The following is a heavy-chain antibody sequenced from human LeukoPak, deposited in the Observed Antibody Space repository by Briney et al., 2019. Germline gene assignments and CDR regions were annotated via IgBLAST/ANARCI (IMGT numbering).Heavy chain of an antibody. CDR2: TYYSGST. CDR3: ARSPVLRFLEWPYFDY. J-gene: IGHJ4*02. V-gene: IGHV4-59*01. Sequence: PSETLSLTCTVSGGSISSYYWSWIRQPPGKGLEWIGYTYYSGSTNYNPSLKSRVTISVDTSKNQFSLKLSSVTAADTAVYYCARSPVLRFLEWPYFDYWGQGTLVTVSS. CDR1: GGSISSYY. D-gene: IGHD3-3*01.